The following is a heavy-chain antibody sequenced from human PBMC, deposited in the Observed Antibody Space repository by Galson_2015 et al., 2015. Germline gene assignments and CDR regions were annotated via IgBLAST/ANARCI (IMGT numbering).Heavy chain of an antibody. CDR2: IYWDDDK. J-gene: IGHJ4*02. V-gene: IGHV2-5*02. D-gene: IGHD3-22*01. CDR3: ALYVWTNYYHGSGYPRFDY. CDR1: AFSLRTSGVG. Sequence: LVNPTQPLTLPCTFSAFSLRTSGVGVGWIRQPPGKAPEWLALIYWDDDKHFSPSLKSRLTITKDISKNQVVLTMTIMDLVDTATYYCALYVWTNYYHGSGYPRFDYWGQGSLATVSS.